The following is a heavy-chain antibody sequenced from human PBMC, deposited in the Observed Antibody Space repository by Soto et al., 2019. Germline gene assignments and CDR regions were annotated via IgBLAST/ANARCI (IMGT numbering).Heavy chain of an antibody. Sequence: GSLRLSCAASGFTFSSYAMNWVRQAPGKGLEWVSAISSSGGSTYYADSVRGRFTLSRDNSKSTLYLQMNILRAEDTAVYFCAKGLDSGGGYVSDYWGQGTLVTVSS. CDR3: AKGLDSGGGYVSDY. CDR2: ISSSGGST. J-gene: IGHJ4*02. D-gene: IGHD6-19*01. CDR1: GFTFSSYA. V-gene: IGHV3-23*01.